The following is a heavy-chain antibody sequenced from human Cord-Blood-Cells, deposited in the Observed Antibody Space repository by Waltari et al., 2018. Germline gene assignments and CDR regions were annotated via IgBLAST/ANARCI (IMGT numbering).Heavy chain of an antibody. J-gene: IGHJ4*02. CDR2: IYYSGST. CDR1: GGSITSSSYY. V-gene: IGHV4-39*01. D-gene: IGHD5-12*01. CDR3: ARQRRFASGPTVATIDY. Sequence: QLQLQESGPGLGKPSETLSLTCTVSGGSITSSSYYWSWLRQPPGKGLEWIGSIYYSGSTYYNPSLKSLVTISVDTSKNQFALKLSSVTAADTAVYYCARQRRFASGPTVATIDYWGQGTLVTVSS.